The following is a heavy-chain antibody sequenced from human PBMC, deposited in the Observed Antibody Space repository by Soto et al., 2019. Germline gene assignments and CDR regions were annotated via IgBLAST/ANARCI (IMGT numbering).Heavy chain of an antibody. J-gene: IGHJ6*02. CDR1: GFTFSGSA. D-gene: IGHD2-15*01. CDR2: IRSKANSYAT. Sequence: GGSLILSCAASGFTFSGSAMHWVRQASGKGLEWVGRIRSKANSYATAYAASVKGRFTISRDDSKNTAYLQMNSLKTEDTAVYYCTRHGVYCSGGRCPNYGMDVWGQGTTVTVSS. V-gene: IGHV3-73*01. CDR3: TRHGVYCSGGRCPNYGMDV.